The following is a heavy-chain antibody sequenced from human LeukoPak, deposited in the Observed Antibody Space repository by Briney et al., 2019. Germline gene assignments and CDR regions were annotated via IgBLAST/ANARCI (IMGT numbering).Heavy chain of an antibody. CDR2: IYTSGST. Sequence: SQTLSLTXTVSGGSISSGSYYWSWIRQPAGKGLEWIGRIYTSGSTNYNPSVKSRVTISVDTSKNQFSLKLSSVTAADTAVYYCARRNSSSWVPGAFDIWGQGTMVTVSS. D-gene: IGHD6-13*01. J-gene: IGHJ3*02. CDR1: GGSISSGSYY. V-gene: IGHV4-61*02. CDR3: ARRNSSSWVPGAFDI.